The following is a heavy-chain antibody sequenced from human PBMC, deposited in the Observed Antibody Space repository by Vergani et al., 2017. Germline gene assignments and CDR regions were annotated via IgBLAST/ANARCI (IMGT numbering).Heavy chain of an antibody. CDR1: GVTFSSFA. D-gene: IGHD3-10*01. CDR2: IIPIFCTA. Sequence: QVQLVQSGAEVKKPGSSVKVSCKASGVTFSSFAISWVLQAPGQGLDWMVRIIPIFCTANYAQKFQGRVTITADESTSTAYMELSSLRSEDTAVYYCARAEDYDGSGSWFDPWGQGTLVTVSS. V-gene: IGHV1-69*13. J-gene: IGHJ5*02. CDR3: ARAEDYDGSGSWFDP.